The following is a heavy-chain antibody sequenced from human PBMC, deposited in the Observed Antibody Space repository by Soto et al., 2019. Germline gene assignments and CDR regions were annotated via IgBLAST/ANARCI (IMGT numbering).Heavy chain of an antibody. V-gene: IGHV1-46*01. Sequence: GASVKVSCKASGYTFTIYYMHCLRQAPGQGLEWMGIINPSGGTTSYAQKFQGRVTMTRDPSTNTVYMEMSSLRSDDTAVYYCARGDISVPGPGDSWGQGPLVTVSS. CDR1: GYTFTIYY. CDR2: INPSGGTT. J-gene: IGHJ4*02. CDR3: ARGDISVPGPGDS. D-gene: IGHD6-13*01.